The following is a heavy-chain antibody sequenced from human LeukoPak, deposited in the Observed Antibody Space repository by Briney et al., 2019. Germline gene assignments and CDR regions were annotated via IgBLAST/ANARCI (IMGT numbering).Heavy chain of an antibody. D-gene: IGHD2-2*02. Sequence: GASVKVSCKTSGYTFTGYYVHWVRQAPGQGLEWMGIINPSGGSTSYAQKFQGRVTMTRDTSTSTVYMELSSLRSEDTAVYYCARVGGHVGYCSSTSCYSRYSSSPRYLDYWGQGTLVTVSS. V-gene: IGHV1-46*01. CDR3: ARVGGHVGYCSSTSCYSRYSSSPRYLDY. CDR1: GYTFTGYY. J-gene: IGHJ4*02. CDR2: INPSGGST.